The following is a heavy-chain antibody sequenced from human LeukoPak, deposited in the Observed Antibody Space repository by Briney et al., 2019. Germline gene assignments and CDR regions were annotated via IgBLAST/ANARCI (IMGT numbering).Heavy chain of an antibody. CDR1: GFTFSSYA. CDR3: ARGRTLGGMDV. V-gene: IGHV3-30-3*01. CDR2: ISYDGSNK. Sequence: GRSLRLSCAASGFTFSSYAMHWVRQAPGKGLEWVAVISYDGSNKYYADSVKGRFTISRDNAKNSLYLQMNSLRAEDTAVYYCARGRTLGGMDVWGQGTTVTVSS. D-gene: IGHD1-14*01. J-gene: IGHJ6*02.